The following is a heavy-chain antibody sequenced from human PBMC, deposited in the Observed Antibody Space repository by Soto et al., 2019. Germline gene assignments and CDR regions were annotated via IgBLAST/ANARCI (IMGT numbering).Heavy chain of an antibody. CDR3: AKGTSAAGQYNWFDP. D-gene: IGHD6-13*01. Sequence: PGGSLRLSCAASGFTFSSYWMHWVRQAPGKGLVWVSRINSDGSSTSYADSVKGRFTISRDNAKNTLYLQMNSLRAEDTAVYYCAKGTSAAGQYNWFDPWGQGTLVTVSS. J-gene: IGHJ5*02. CDR2: INSDGSST. V-gene: IGHV3-74*01. CDR1: GFTFSSYW.